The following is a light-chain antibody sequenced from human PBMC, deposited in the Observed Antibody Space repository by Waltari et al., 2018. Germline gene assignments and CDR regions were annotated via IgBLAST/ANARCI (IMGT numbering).Light chain of an antibody. Sequence: DIVMTQSTDSLAVSLGERATINCKSSQTVLYSSNNKNFLAWYQQKAGQPPKLLINWASTREFGVPDRFSGSGSGTDFTLTISSLQAEDVAVYYCQQYYRTPPTFGQGTKLEIK. V-gene: IGKV4-1*01. J-gene: IGKJ2*01. CDR1: QTVLYSSNNKNF. CDR3: QQYYRTPPT. CDR2: WAS.